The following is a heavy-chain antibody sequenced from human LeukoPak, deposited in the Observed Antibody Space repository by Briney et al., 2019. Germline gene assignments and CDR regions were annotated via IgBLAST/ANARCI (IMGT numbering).Heavy chain of an antibody. CDR3: ARQSDSYGSVSSSDY. D-gene: IGHD3-10*01. CDR1: GYIFTDYC. CDR2: ISPNTLGR. V-gene: IGHV1-2*02. J-gene: IGHJ4*02. Sequence: ASVKVSCKASGYIFTDYCIHWVRQAPGQGLEWLGWISPNTLGRNYAQSFQGRVTMTDDSSITTAYLELSSLTSDDTGVYYCARQSDSYGSVSSSDYWGQGTLVTVSS.